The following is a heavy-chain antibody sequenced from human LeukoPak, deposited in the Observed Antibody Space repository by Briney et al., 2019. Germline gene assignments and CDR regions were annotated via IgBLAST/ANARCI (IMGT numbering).Heavy chain of an antibody. J-gene: IGHJ4*02. Sequence: LTGGSLRLSCAASGFTSSSYAMSWVRQAPGKGLEWVSAISGSGGSTYYADSVKGRFTISRDNSKNTLYLQMNSLRAEDTAVYYCAKGSTSSGWYTWGQGTLVTVSS. CDR1: GFTSSSYA. CDR3: AKGSTSSGWYT. V-gene: IGHV3-23*01. CDR2: ISGSGGST. D-gene: IGHD6-19*01.